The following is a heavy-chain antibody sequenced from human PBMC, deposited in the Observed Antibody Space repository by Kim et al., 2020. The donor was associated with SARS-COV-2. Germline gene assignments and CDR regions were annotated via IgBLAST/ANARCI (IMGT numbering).Heavy chain of an antibody. J-gene: IGHJ4*02. V-gene: IGHV4-34*01. Sequence: YNPSLKSRVTISVDTSKNQFSLKLSSVTAADTAVYYCARYAEVGDYNFDYWGQGTLVTVSS. D-gene: IGHD4-17*01. CDR3: ARYAEVGDYNFDY.